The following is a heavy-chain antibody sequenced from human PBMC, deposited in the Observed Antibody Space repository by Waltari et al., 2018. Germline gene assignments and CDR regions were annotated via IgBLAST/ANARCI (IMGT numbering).Heavy chain of an antibody. CDR3: AREGAGGAYDFWSGNAFDI. V-gene: IGHV4-61*02. D-gene: IGHD3-3*01. J-gene: IGHJ3*02. Sequence: QVQLQESGPGLVKPSQTLSLTCTVSGGSISSGSYYWSWIRQPAGKGLEWIGRVYTSGCPNYNPSLKSRFTISVDTAKNHVSLNLSCVTAADTAVYYCAREGAGGAYDFWSGNAFDIWGQGTMVTVSS. CDR1: GGSISSGSYY. CDR2: VYTSGCP.